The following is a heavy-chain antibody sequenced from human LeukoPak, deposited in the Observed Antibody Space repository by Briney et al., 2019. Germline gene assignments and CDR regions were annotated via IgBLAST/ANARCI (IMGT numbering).Heavy chain of an antibody. CDR1: GGSISTYF. CDR3: ARGNHGDLYQYYYMDV. D-gene: IGHD3-3*01. V-gene: IGHV4-59*01. J-gene: IGHJ6*03. CDR2: ISYSGNT. Sequence: PSETLSLTCTVSGGSISTYFWTWIRQPPGKGLEWIGYISYSGNTDYKPSLKSRVTISIDTSKSQFSLKLNSVTAADTAVYYCARGNHGDLYQYYYMDVWGRGTPVIVSS.